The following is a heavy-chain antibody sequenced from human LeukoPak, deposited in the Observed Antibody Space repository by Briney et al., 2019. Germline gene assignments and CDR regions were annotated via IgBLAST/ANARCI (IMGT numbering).Heavy chain of an antibody. CDR2: ISSSSSSI. J-gene: IGHJ4*02. Sequence: GGSLRLSCAASRFTFSSYSMIWVRQAPGKGLEWVSSISSSSSSIYYADSVKGRFTISRDNAKNSLYLQMNSLRAEDTAVYYCARASKYYYDSSGYPLDYWGQGTLVAVSS. CDR3: ARASKYYYDSSGYPLDY. V-gene: IGHV3-21*01. D-gene: IGHD3-22*01. CDR1: RFTFSSYS.